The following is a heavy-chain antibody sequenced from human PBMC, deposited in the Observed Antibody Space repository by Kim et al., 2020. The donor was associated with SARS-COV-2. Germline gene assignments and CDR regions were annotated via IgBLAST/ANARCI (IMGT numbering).Heavy chain of an antibody. Sequence: GGSLRLSCAASGLTFSVYSMSWVRQAPGEGLEWVANIKEDGSEKNYVGSVRGRFIISRDNAKNSLYLQMSSLRAEDTAVYYCAREVTLYTGSRYTWFDPWGQGTLVIVSS. CDR1: GLTFSVYS. J-gene: IGHJ5*02. V-gene: IGHV3-7*03. CDR2: IKEDGSEK. D-gene: IGHD1-26*01. CDR3: AREVTLYTGSRYTWFDP.